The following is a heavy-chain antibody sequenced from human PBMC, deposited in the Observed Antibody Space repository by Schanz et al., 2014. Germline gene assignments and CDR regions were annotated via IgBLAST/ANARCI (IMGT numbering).Heavy chain of an antibody. V-gene: IGHV3-53*01. CDR2: MYINSGST. CDR1: GFTVNTNY. CDR3: ARDGGRDGYNLAFDV. J-gene: IGHJ3*01. D-gene: IGHD5-12*01. Sequence: EVQLVESGGGLFQPGGSLRLSCAVSGFTVNTNYMSWVRQAPGKGLEWISSMYINSGSTQYADSVKGRFIISRDSSKNTLFLQMNSLRAEDTAVYFCARDGGRDGYNLAFDVWGQGTLVTVSS.